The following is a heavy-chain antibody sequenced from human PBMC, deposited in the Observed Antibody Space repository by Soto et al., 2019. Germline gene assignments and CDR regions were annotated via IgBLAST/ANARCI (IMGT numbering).Heavy chain of an antibody. CDR1: GGSFSGYY. CDR2: INHSGST. D-gene: IGHD2-15*01. Sequence: SETLSLTCAVYGGSFSGYYWSWIRQPPGKGLEWIGEINHSGSTNYNPSLKSRVTISVDTSKNQFSLKLSSVTAADTAVYYCARNAHIVVVVAATWYYYGMDVWGQGTTVTVSS. V-gene: IGHV4-34*01. J-gene: IGHJ6*02. CDR3: ARNAHIVVVVAATWYYYGMDV.